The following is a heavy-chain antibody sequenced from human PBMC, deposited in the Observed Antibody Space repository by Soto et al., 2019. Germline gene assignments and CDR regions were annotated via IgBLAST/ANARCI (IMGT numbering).Heavy chain of an antibody. D-gene: IGHD3-10*01. V-gene: IGHV4-39*01. CDR2: IYYSGST. Sequence: QLQLQESSPGLVKPSETLSLTCTVSGGSISSSSYYWGWIRQPPGKGLEWIGSIYYSGSTYYNPYIRSRVTISVATSKNQFSLKLSSVTAADTAVYYCARDLLWFGGLTMDVWGQGTTVTVSS. J-gene: IGHJ6*02. CDR1: GGSISSSSYY. CDR3: ARDLLWFGGLTMDV.